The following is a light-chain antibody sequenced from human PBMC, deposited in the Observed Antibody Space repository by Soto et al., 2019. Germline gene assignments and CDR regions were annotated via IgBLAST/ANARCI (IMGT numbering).Light chain of an antibody. J-gene: IGKJ1*01. CDR3: QHYNRYSEA. Sequence: DIQMTQSPSTLSGSVGDRVTITCRASQTISSWSAWYQQKPGKAPKLLIYKASTLKSGVPSRFSGSGSGTEFTLTISSLQPDDFATYYCQHYNRYSEAFGQGTKVDI. V-gene: IGKV1-5*03. CDR1: QTISSW. CDR2: KAS.